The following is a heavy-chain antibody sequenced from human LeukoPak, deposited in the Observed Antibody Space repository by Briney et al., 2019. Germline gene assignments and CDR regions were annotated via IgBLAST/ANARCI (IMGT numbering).Heavy chain of an antibody. CDR3: ARGVVPAAIGDYYYYMDV. J-gene: IGHJ6*03. Sequence: PGGSLRLSCAASGFTFSDYYMSWIRQAPGKGLEWVSYISSSGSAIYYADSVKGRFTISRDNAKNSLYLQMNSLRAEDTAVYYCARGVVPAAIGDYYYYMDVWGKGTTVTVSS. V-gene: IGHV3-11*04. D-gene: IGHD2-2*02. CDR1: GFTFSDYY. CDR2: ISSSGSAI.